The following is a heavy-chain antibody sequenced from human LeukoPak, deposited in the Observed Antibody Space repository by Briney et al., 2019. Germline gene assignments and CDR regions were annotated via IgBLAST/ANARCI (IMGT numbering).Heavy chain of an antibody. CDR2: THYTGST. CDR1: GDSISGSY. J-gene: IGHJ4*01. D-gene: IGHD3-22*01. CDR3: ARQPSDTASFDY. V-gene: IGHV4-59*08. Sequence: PSETLSLTCTVSGDSISGSYWSWLRQPPGKGLEWLAYTHYTGSTNYNPSLQSRVTISVDPSKNQFSLRLSSVTAADTAVYYCARQPSDTASFDYWGQGTLVTVSS.